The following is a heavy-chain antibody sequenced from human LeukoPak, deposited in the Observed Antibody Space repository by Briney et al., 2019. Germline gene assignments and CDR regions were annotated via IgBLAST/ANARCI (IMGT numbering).Heavy chain of an antibody. Sequence: WGSLRLSCAASGFTFSSYGMHWVRQAPGKGLERVAFIRYDGSNKYYADSAKGRFAISRDNSKNTLYLQMNSLRAEDTAVYYCAKGRISVAGTLDPWGQGTLVTVSS. J-gene: IGHJ5*02. V-gene: IGHV3-30*02. CDR3: AKGRISVAGTLDP. CDR1: GFTFSSYG. CDR2: IRYDGSNK. D-gene: IGHD6-19*01.